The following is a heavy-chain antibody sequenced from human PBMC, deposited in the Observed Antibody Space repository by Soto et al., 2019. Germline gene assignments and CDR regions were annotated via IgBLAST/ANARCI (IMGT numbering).Heavy chain of an antibody. CDR1: GITLSNYA. Sequence: QVQLVESGGGVVQPGTSLRLSCGGSGITLSNYAMHWVRQGPGKGLEWVAVISSDGKNKYYADSVKGRFSISRDTSKNAMYLQVNSLRSEDTAVYYCAGGTPIISGTTGGYWGQGTLVTVSS. V-gene: IGHV3-30*04. CDR3: AGGTPIISGTTGGY. CDR2: ISSDGKNK. D-gene: IGHD1-20*01. J-gene: IGHJ4*02.